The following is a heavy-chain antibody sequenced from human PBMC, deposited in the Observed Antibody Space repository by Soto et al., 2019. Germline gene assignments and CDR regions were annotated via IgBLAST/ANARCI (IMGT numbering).Heavy chain of an antibody. V-gene: IGHV2-5*01. CDR3: AHRRGGYFDY. CDR2: IYWNDDK. J-gene: IGHJ4*02. Sequence: QITLKESGPTVAKPTQTLTLTCTFSGFSRSTSGAGVGWIRQPPGKVLEWLALIYWNDDKRYSPSLKSRLTITKDTSKHQVVLTMTNMDPVDTATYYCAHRRGGYFDYWGQGTLVTVSS. CDR1: GFSRSTSGAG. D-gene: IGHD3-22*01.